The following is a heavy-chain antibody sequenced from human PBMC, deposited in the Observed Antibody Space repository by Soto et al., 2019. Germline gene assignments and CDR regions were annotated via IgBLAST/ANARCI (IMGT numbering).Heavy chain of an antibody. V-gene: IGHV3-53*01. J-gene: IGHJ6*02. CDR3: ARDRIEAAGTPRFNYYYGMDV. D-gene: IGHD6-13*01. Sequence: EVQLVESGGGLIQPGGSLRLSCAASGFTVSSTYMTWVRQAPGKGLEWVSVIYGGLTTSYADSVKGRFTISRDNSKNTLFLQMNSLRAEDTAVYYCARDRIEAAGTPRFNYYYGMDVWGLGTTVTVSS. CDR2: IYGGLTT. CDR1: GFTVSSTY.